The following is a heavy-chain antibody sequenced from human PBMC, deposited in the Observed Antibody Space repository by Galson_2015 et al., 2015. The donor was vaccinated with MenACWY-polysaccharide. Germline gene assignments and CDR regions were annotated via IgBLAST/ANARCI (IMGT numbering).Heavy chain of an antibody. CDR1: GFTLSSCA. CDR2: ISGSGGST. D-gene: IGHD2-2*01. Sequence: SLRLSCAASGFTLSSCAMSWVRQAPGRGLEWVSGISGSGGSTYYADAVKGRFTISRDNSKNTLYLQMDSLRAEDTAIYYCAKAYIVVIPDAAYDCWGQGALVTVSS. J-gene: IGHJ4*02. CDR3: AKAYIVVIPDAAYDC. V-gene: IGHV3-23*01.